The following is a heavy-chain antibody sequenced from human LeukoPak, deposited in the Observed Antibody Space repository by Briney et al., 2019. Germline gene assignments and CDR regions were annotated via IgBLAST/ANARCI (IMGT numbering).Heavy chain of an antibody. CDR3: ASTGYCDGGSCPFDY. V-gene: IGHV3-23*01. Sequence: PGGSLRLSCAASGFTFSSDAMSWVRQAPGKGLEWVSEISYCGAHTYYADSVKGRFTISRDNSKNTLSLQMNRLRAEDTAIYYCASTGYCDGGSCPFDYWGQGTLVTVFS. D-gene: IGHD2-15*01. CDR1: GFTFSSDA. J-gene: IGHJ4*02. CDR2: ISYCGAHT.